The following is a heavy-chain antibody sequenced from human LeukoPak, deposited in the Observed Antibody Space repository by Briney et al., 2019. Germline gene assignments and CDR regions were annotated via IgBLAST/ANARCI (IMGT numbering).Heavy chain of an antibody. D-gene: IGHD6-13*01. CDR1: GYTFTGYY. CDR2: INPNSGGT. V-gene: IGHV1-2*04. Sequence: ASVKVSCKASGYTFTGYYMHWVRQAPGQGLEWMGWINPNSGGTNHAQKFQGWVTMTRDTSISTAYMELSRLRSDDTAVYYCARGGSSSWYYYYGMDVWGQGTTVTVSS. CDR3: ARGGSSSWYYYYGMDV. J-gene: IGHJ6*02.